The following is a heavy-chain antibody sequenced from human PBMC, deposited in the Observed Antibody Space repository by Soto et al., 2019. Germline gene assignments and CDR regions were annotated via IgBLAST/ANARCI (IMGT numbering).Heavy chain of an antibody. D-gene: IGHD6-13*01. Sequence: EVQLVESGGGLVKPGGSLRLSCAASGFTFSSYSMNWVRQAPGKGLEWVSSISSSSSYIYYADSVKGRFTISRDNAKNSLYLQMNSLRAEDTAVYYCARDFGGYSSGWYFRYYYYYYGMDVWGQGTTVTVSS. V-gene: IGHV3-21*01. CDR1: GFTFSSYS. CDR2: ISSSSSYI. J-gene: IGHJ6*02. CDR3: ARDFGGYSSGWYFRYYYYYYGMDV.